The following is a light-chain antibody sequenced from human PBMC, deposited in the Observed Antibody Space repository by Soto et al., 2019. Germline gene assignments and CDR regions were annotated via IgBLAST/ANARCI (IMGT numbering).Light chain of an antibody. CDR2: SNN. CDR3: ETWDATLYVKV. J-gene: IGLJ6*01. CDR1: NSNIGSNT. Sequence: QSVLTQPPSASGTPGPRVTISCSGSNSNIGSNTVTWYQQLPGTAPILLIYSNNQRSSGVPDRFSGFRSGTSGSLAISGLQSEDEAGYYCETWDATLYVKVFGSGTNVTVL. V-gene: IGLV1-44*01.